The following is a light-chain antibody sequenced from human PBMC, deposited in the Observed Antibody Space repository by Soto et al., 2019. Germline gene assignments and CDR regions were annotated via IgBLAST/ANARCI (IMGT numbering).Light chain of an antibody. CDR2: GAS. V-gene: IGKV3-20*01. Sequence: IVMTQSPATLSVSPGERATLSCRASQSISSSYLAWYQQEPGQAPRLLIYGASSRATGIPDRFSGSGSGTDFTLTISRLEPEDFEVYYCQQYGSSPVTFGQGTKVDIK. CDR1: QSISSSY. CDR3: QQYGSSPVT. J-gene: IGKJ2*01.